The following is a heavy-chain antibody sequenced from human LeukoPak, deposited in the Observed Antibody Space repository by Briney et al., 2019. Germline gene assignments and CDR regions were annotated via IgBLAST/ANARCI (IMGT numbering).Heavy chain of an antibody. CDR2: IYYSRST. Sequence: SETLSLTCTVSGVSVSSGSYYWSWIRQPPGKGLEWIGYIYYSRSTNYNPSLKSRVTISVDTSKNQFSLKLSSVTAADTAVYYCARRRDGYLDYWGQGTLVTVSS. CDR3: ARRRDGYLDY. J-gene: IGHJ4*01. V-gene: IGHV4-61*01. CDR1: GVSVSSGSYY. D-gene: IGHD5-24*01.